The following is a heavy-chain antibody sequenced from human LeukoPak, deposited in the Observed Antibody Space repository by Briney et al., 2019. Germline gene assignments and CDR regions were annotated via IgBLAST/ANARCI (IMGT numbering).Heavy chain of an antibody. J-gene: IGHJ6*02. D-gene: IGHD2-21*01. CDR3: ARLIGIPAALDYYYGMDV. CDR2: FDPEDGET. Sequence: GASVKVSCKVSGYTLTELSMHWVRQAPGKGLEWMGGFDPEDGETIYAQKFQGRVSMTEDTSTDTAYMELSSLRSEDTAVYYCARLIGIPAALDYYYGMDVWGQGTTVTVSS. V-gene: IGHV1-24*01. CDR1: GYTLTELS.